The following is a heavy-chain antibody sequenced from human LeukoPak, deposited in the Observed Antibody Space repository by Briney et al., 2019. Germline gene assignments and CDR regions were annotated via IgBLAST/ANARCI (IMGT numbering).Heavy chain of an antibody. CDR1: GGTFTSYA. J-gene: IGHJ4*02. Sequence: SVKVSCKASGGTFTSYAISWVRQAPGQGLEWRGRIIPILGIANYAQKFQGRVTITADKPTSTAYMELSSLRSEDTAVYYCARDRRSTTVVTNFDYWGQGTLVTVSS. CDR2: IIPILGIA. CDR3: ARDRRSTTVVTNFDY. V-gene: IGHV1-69*04. D-gene: IGHD4-17*01.